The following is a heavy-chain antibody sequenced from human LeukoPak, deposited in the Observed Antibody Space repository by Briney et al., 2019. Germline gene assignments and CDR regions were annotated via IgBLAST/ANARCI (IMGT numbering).Heavy chain of an antibody. D-gene: IGHD5/OR15-5a*01. CDR1: GFTFSSYA. CDR3: AKSATKYNDDIES. V-gene: IGHV3-30*18. Sequence: GGSLRLSCAASGFTFSSYAMHWVRQAPGKGLEWAALISDDGSNKDYADSVKGRFTISRDNSKNTVYLQMNSLRPEDTAVYFCAKSATKYNDDIESWGQGTLVTVSS. J-gene: IGHJ4*02. CDR2: ISDDGSNK.